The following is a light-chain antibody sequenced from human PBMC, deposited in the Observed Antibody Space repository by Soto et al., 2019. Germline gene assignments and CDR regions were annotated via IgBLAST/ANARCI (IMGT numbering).Light chain of an antibody. CDR1: QSLNNHY. CDR3: QHYVGLPLT. CDR2: GAS. V-gene: IGKV3-20*01. J-gene: IGKJ4*01. Sequence: PGERATLSCGASQSLNNHYLAWYQQKPGQAPRLLIYGASRRATGIPDRFSGSGSGTDFTLTISRLEPEDFAVYYCQHYVGLPLTFVGGTKVEI.